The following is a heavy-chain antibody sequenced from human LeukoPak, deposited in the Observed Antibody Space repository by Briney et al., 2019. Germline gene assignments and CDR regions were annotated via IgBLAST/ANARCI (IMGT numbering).Heavy chain of an antibody. CDR2: VYHSGST. Sequence: SETLSLTCTVSGGSISITGISWNWVRQPPGKGLEWIGCVYHSGSTYLNPSLKSRVTMSVDKSKNQYSLKLNSVTAADTAVYYCARSAASRAFDIWGQGTMVTVSS. CDR3: ARSAASRAFDI. V-gene: IGHV4-30-2*01. J-gene: IGHJ3*02. D-gene: IGHD6-13*01. CDR1: GGSISITGIS.